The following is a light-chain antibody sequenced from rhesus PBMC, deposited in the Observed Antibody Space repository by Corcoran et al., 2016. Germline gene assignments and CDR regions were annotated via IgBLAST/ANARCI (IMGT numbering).Light chain of an antibody. CDR3: RQHNSYPYS. J-gene: IGKJ2*01. V-gene: IGKV1-28*01. CDR2: AAS. CDR1: QGISSY. Sequence: DIQMTQSPSSLSASVGDTVTITCRASQGISSYLTWFQQKPGKAPKLLIYAASSLESGVPSRFTGSGSGTEVTLTISSLQPEDFAAYYCRQHNSYPYSVGQGTKVEIK.